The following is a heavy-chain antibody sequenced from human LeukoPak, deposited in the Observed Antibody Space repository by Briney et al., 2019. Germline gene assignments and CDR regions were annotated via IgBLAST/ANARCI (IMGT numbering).Heavy chain of an antibody. CDR2: SYYSGST. D-gene: IGHD2-2*02. V-gene: IGHV4-30-4*08. CDR1: GGPISSGDYY. CDR3: ARGAVVVPAAIRYYYYYYYMDV. J-gene: IGHJ6*03. Sequence: PSQTLSLTCTVSGGPISSGDYYWSWIRQPPGKGLEWIGYSYYSGSTYYNPSLKSRVTISVDTSKNQFSLKLSSVTAADTAVYYCARGAVVVPAAIRYYYYYYYMDVWGKGTTVTVSS.